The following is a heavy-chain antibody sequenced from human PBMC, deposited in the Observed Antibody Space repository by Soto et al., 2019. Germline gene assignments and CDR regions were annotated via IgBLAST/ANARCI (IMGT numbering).Heavy chain of an antibody. CDR2: IHSSGSI. CDR1: GGSISSDDYY. Sequence: QVQLQESGPGQVQPSKTLSLTCTVSGGSISSDDYYWSWIRQAPGRGLEWIGYIHSSGSIYYKPSLKSRATMSIDTARNQFSLKVSSVTVADTAVYYCARDLDGLHDDNSGPYPRPGWGQGTLVTVSS. V-gene: IGHV4-30-4*01. J-gene: IGHJ1*01. CDR3: ARDLDGLHDDNSGPYPRPG. D-gene: IGHD3-22*01.